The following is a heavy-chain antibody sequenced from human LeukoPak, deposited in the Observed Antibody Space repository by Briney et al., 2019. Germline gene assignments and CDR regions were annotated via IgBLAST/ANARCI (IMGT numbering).Heavy chain of an antibody. Sequence: GGSLRLSCTASGFTVSSNYMSWVRQAPGKGLEWVSVIYSGGSTYYADSVKGRFTISRDNSKNTLYLQMNSLRAEDTAVYYCAKYTARFGETFDYWGQGTLVTVSS. J-gene: IGHJ4*02. CDR2: IYSGGST. D-gene: IGHD3-10*01. V-gene: IGHV3-53*01. CDR1: GFTVSSNY. CDR3: AKYTARFGETFDY.